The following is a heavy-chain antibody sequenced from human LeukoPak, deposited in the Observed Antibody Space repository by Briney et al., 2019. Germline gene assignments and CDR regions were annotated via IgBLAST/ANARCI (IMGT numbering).Heavy chain of an antibody. J-gene: IGHJ4*02. V-gene: IGHV3-53*01. CDR1: GFTVRSNY. Sequence: GGSLRLSCAASGFTVRSNYMRWVRQAPGKGLEWVSVIYSGGSTYYADSVKGRFTISRDNSKNTLYLQMNSLRAEDTAVYYCARLGGVPIQYYFDYWGQGTLVTVSS. D-gene: IGHD2-2*01. CDR3: ARLGGVPIQYYFDY. CDR2: IYSGGST.